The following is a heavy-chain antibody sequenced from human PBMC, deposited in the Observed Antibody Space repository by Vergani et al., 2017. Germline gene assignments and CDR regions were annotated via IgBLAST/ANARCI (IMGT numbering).Heavy chain of an antibody. D-gene: IGHD3-16*01. CDR2: IPFDGSNQ. J-gene: IGHJ4*02. CDR3: AKHFRGWGIDY. CDR1: GFTLSNYD. Sequence: QVQLVESGGGVVQRGGSLRLSCATSGFTLSNYDMQWIRQGPGKGLEFVAFIPFDGSNQYYADSVKGRFTLSRDFSNTTLYLQMNSLRTDDTATYYCAKHFRGWGIDYWGQGTQVIVSS. V-gene: IGHV3-30*02.